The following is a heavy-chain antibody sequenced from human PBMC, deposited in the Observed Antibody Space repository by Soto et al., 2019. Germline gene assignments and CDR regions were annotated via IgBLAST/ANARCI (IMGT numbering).Heavy chain of an antibody. CDR3: ARTKANKWFDP. V-gene: IGHV3-7*03. CDR2: IKQDGGEK. Sequence: SCAASGFTFINYWMSWVRQAPGKGLEWVANIKQDGGEKYYVDSVKGRFTISRDNAKNSLYLQMNSLRAEDTAVYYCARTKANKWFDPWGQGTLVTVSS. D-gene: IGHD1-26*01. J-gene: IGHJ5*02. CDR1: GFTFINYW.